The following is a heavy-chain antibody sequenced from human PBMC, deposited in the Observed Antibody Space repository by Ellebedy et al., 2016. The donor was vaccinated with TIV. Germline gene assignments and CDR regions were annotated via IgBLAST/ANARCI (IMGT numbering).Heavy chain of an antibody. Sequence: GESLKISCTGSGYTFINYWIGWVRQMPGKGLEWMGIISPADSDTRYSPSFQGRVTISVDKSINTASLQWSSLKASDTAIYHCARPGDYGDYVGCWGQGTLVTVSP. V-gene: IGHV5-51*01. J-gene: IGHJ4*02. CDR3: ARPGDYGDYVGC. CDR1: GYTFINYW. CDR2: ISPADSDT. D-gene: IGHD4-17*01.